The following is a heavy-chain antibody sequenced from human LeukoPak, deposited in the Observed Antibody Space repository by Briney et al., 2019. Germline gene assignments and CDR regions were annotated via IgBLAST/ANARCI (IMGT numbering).Heavy chain of an antibody. V-gene: IGHV3-23*01. Sequence: GGSLRLSCAASGFTFSSYAMSWVRQAPGKGLEWVSVITASGGSTFYADSVRGRFTISRDNAKNTLYLQMNNLRAEDMAVYYCGSDLSLGYWGQGTLVTVSS. D-gene: IGHD2-21*02. CDR1: GFTFSSYA. CDR2: ITASGGST. J-gene: IGHJ4*02. CDR3: GSDLSLGY.